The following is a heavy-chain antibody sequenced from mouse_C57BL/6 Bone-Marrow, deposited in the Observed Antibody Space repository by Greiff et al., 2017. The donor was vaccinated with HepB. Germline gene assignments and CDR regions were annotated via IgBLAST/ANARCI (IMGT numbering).Heavy chain of an antibody. CDR2: IRNKANGYTT. CDR1: GFTFTDYY. Sequence: EVKLMESGGGLVQPGGSLSLSCAASGFTFTDYYMSWVRQPPGKALEWLGFIRNKANGYTTEYSASVKGRFTISRDNSQSILYLQMNALRADDSATYYCARSLYGSSSSHWYFDVWGTGTTVTVSS. CDR3: ARSLYGSSSSHWYFDV. V-gene: IGHV7-3*01. D-gene: IGHD1-1*01. J-gene: IGHJ1*03.